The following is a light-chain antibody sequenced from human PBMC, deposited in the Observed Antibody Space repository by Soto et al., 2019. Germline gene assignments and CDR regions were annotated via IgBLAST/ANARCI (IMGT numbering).Light chain of an antibody. CDR2: LGS. V-gene: IGKV2-28*01. CDR1: QSLLHRSGYNY. Sequence: DIVMTQSPLSLPVTPGEPASISCRASQSLLHRSGYNYLDWYLQKPGQSPQLLTYLGSNRASGVPDRFSGSGSGTDFTLKISRVEAEDVGVYYCMQALQTPWAFGQGTKVEIK. J-gene: IGKJ1*01. CDR3: MQALQTPWA.